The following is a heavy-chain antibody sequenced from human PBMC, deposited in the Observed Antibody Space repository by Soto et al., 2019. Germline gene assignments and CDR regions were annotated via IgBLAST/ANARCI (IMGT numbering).Heavy chain of an antibody. CDR3: AKNSGWFNT. CDR2: IDGSGGTT. Sequence: GSLRLCFAASGFPFSSTDMTWVRQAPGKGLDWVSTIDGSGGTTYYADSVKGRFTISRDNSMNTVYLQMNSLRADDKALYYCAKNSGWFNTWGQGALVTVYS. CDR1: GFPFSSTD. V-gene: IGHV3-23*01. D-gene: IGHD3-10*01. J-gene: IGHJ5*02.